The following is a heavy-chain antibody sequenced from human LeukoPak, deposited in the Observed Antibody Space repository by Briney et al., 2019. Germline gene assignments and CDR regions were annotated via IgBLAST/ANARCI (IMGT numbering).Heavy chain of an antibody. Sequence: SENLSLTCTVSGGSISSGDYYWSWIRQRPGKGLEWIGYIYYSGSTYYNPSLKSRVTISVDTSKNQFSLKLSSVTAADTAVYYCARDNQDILTGFDYWGQGTLVTVSS. D-gene: IGHD3-9*01. V-gene: IGHV4-30-4*01. CDR2: IYYSGST. J-gene: IGHJ4*02. CDR1: GGSISSGDYY. CDR3: ARDNQDILTGFDY.